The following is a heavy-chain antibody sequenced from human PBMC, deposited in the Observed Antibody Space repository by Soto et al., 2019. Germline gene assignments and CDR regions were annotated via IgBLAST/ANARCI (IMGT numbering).Heavy chain of an antibody. V-gene: IGHV4-34*01. J-gene: IGHJ2*01. CDR3: ARESHDILTGPPWVWYFDL. Sequence: QVQLQQWGAGPLRPLETLSLTCGVSGGSFRGYYWAWIRQSPGKGLEWIGEINDRGSINYNPSLKSRVRISVDTPKNHYSLNLGSVTAADTAVYYCARESHDILTGPPWVWYFDLWGRGTLVTVSS. CDR2: INDRGSI. D-gene: IGHD3-9*01. CDR1: GGSFRGYY.